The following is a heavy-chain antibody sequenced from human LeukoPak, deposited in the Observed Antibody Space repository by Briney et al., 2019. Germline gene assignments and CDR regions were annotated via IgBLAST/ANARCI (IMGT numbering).Heavy chain of an antibody. CDR1: GYTFTSYD. CDR3: ARRYGSGYYYYYYYYGMDV. J-gene: IGHJ6*02. V-gene: IGHV1-8*01. CDR2: MNPNSGNT. D-gene: IGHD3-22*01. Sequence: GASVKVSCKASGYTFTSYDINWVRQATGQGLEWMGWMNPNSGNTGYAQKFQGRVTMTRNTSISTAYMELSSVRSEDTAVYYCARRYGSGYYYYYYYYGMDVWGQGTTVTVSS.